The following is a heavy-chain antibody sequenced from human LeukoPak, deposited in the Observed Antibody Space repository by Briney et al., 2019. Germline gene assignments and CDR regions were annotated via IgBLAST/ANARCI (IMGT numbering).Heavy chain of an antibody. J-gene: IGHJ4*02. D-gene: IGHD5-12*01. CDR2: ISGSGGST. CDR1: GFTFTIYA. Sequence: PGGSLRLSCAASGFTFTIYAMSWVRQAPGKGLEWVSAISGSGGSTYYADSVKGRFTISRDNSKNTLYLQMNSLRAEDTAVYYCAKADRLLAAIDYWGQGTLVTVSS. V-gene: IGHV3-23*01. CDR3: AKADRLLAAIDY.